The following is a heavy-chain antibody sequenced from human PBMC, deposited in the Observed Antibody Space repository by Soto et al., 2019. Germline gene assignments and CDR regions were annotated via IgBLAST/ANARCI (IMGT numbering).Heavy chain of an antibody. Sequence: GGSLRLSCVASGFSFSNYNMNWVRQAPGKGLEWVSYITDSSDTVHYADSVKGRFTISRDNSKNTVHLEMNSLRDEDTALYYCARSRSGAVADSFDFWGQGTLVTVSS. CDR3: ARSRSGAVADSFDF. J-gene: IGHJ4*02. CDR2: ITDSSDTV. D-gene: IGHD3-10*01. CDR1: GFSFSNYN. V-gene: IGHV3-48*02.